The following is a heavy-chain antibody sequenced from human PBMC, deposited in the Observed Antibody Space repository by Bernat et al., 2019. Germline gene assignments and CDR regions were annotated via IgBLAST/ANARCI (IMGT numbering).Heavy chain of an antibody. J-gene: IGHJ4*02. CDR3: ARDDYGDQLACFDY. Sequence: QVQLVQSGAEVKKPGSSVKVSCKASGGTFSSYAISWVRQAPGQGLEWMGIINPSGGSTSYAQKFQGRVTMTRDTSTSTVYMELSSLRSEDTAVYYCARDDYGDQLACFDYWGQGTLVTVSS. CDR1: GGTFSSYA. CDR2: INPSGGST. V-gene: IGHV1-46*01. D-gene: IGHD4-17*01.